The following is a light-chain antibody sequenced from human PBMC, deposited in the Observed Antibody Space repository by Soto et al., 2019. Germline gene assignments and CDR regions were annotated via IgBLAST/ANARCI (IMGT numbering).Light chain of an antibody. CDR3: QQFSSYLRT. Sequence: IPLTQSPSSLSASVGDRVTITCRASQGISHYLAWYQQIPGKAPKLLIYAASALQRGVPSRFSGSGSGTDFPLTISSLQPADFAPYDCQQFSSYLRTFGGGTKVEI. J-gene: IGKJ4*01. CDR2: AAS. CDR1: QGISHY. V-gene: IGKV1-9*01.